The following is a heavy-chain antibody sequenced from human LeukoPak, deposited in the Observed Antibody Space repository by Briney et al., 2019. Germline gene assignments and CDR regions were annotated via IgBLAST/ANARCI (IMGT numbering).Heavy chain of an antibody. CDR1: GYTFTSYH. J-gene: IGHJ4*02. D-gene: IGHD2-2*01. Sequence: ASVKVSCKASGYTFTSYHMHWVRQAPGQGLEWMGIINPSGGSTSYAQKFQGRVTMTRDISTSTVYMELSSLRSEDTAVYYCARESAAVHCSSTSCPTRGYDYWGQGTLVTVSS. CDR2: INPSGGST. V-gene: IGHV1-46*01. CDR3: ARESAAVHCSSTSCPTRGYDY.